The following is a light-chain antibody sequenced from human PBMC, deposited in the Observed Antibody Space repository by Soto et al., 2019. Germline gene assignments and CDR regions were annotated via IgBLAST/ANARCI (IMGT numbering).Light chain of an antibody. CDR1: QSVGDTF. CDR3: QQYGSSPRYT. J-gene: IGKJ2*01. V-gene: IGKV3-20*01. CDR2: GVS. Sequence: EIVLTQSPGTLSLSPGEKATLSCRASQSVGDTFLSWYQQKPGLAPRLLIYGVSNRATGIPVRFSGSGSGTDFTLTISRLEPEDFAVYYCQQYGSSPRYTFGQGTKVDIK.